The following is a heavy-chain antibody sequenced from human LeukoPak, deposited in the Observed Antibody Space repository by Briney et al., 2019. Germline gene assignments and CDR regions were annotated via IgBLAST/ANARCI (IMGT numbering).Heavy chain of an antibody. CDR3: ARVLSAIVHS. V-gene: IGHV4-39*07. J-gene: IGHJ4*02. CDR2: IYYSGGTT. CDR1: GGSISSTSSY. Sequence: SETLSLTCTVSGGSISSTSSYWGWIRQPPGKGLEWIGSIYYSGGTTHYNPSLKSRVTILLDTSKNQFSLKLSSVTAADTAVHYCARVLSAIVHSWGQGTLVTVSS. D-gene: IGHD2-21*02.